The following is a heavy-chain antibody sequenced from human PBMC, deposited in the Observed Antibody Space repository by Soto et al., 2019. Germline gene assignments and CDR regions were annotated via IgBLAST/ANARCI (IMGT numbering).Heavy chain of an antibody. CDR1: GDSISSGYH. D-gene: IGHD6-19*01. CDR3: VNSYAARGWHEGSDY. Sequence: SETLSLTCAVSGDSISSGYHWAWIRQPPGKGLEWVASIYHTGTTYYNPSLTSRVTISVDTSKNSLYLQMNSLRVEDTAVYYCVNSYAARGWHEGSDYWGRGTVVTVSS. J-gene: IGHJ4*02. V-gene: IGHV4-38-2*01. CDR2: IYHTGTT.